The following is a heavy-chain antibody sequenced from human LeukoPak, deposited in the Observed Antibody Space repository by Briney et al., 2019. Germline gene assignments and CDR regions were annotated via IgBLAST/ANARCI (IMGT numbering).Heavy chain of an antibody. CDR1: GYTFTGYY. Sequence: ASVKVSCKASGYTFTGYYMHWVRQAPGQGLEWMGWISPNSGGTKYAQKFQGRVTMTSDASISTAYMELSSLRSDDTAVYYCASRPDQHLLYYFDYWGQGALVTVSS. D-gene: IGHD2-15*01. J-gene: IGHJ4*02. CDR2: ISPNSGGT. V-gene: IGHV1-2*02. CDR3: ASRPDQHLLYYFDY.